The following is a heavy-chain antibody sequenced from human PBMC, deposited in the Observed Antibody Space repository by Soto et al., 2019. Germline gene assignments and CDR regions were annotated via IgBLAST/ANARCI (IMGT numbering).Heavy chain of an antibody. Sequence: PGGSLRLSCAASGFTFSSDGMHWVRRAPGKGLEWVAVIWYDGSNKYYADSVKGRFTISRDNSKNTLYLQMNSLRAEDTAVYYCARDKGSYDFWSGYYFDYWGQGTLVTVSS. CDR2: IWYDGSNK. V-gene: IGHV3-33*08. J-gene: IGHJ4*02. D-gene: IGHD3-3*01. CDR1: GFTFSSDG. CDR3: ARDKGSYDFWSGYYFDY.